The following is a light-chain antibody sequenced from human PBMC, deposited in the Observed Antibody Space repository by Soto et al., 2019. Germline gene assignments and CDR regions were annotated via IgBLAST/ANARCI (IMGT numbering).Light chain of an antibody. CDR2: GAS. CDR1: QSVSSSY. V-gene: IGKV3-20*01. J-gene: IGKJ5*01. CDR3: QQYGSSLT. Sequence: EIVLTQSPGTLSLSPGARATLSCRASQSVSSSYLAWYQQKPGQAPRLLIYGASSRATGIPDRFSGSGSGTDFTLTISRLEPEDFAVYDCQQYGSSLTFGQGTRLEIK.